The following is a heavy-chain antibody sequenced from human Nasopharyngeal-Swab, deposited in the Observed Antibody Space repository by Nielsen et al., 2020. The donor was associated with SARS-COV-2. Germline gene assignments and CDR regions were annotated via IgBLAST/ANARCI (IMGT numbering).Heavy chain of an antibody. D-gene: IGHD6-13*01. Sequence: WIRQPPGKGLEWIGEINHSGSTNYNPSLKSRVTISVDTSKNQFSLKLSSVTAADTAVYYCARVGIAAAGGLPNDYWGQGTLVTVSS. CDR2: INHSGST. V-gene: IGHV4-34*01. CDR3: ARVGIAAAGGLPNDY. J-gene: IGHJ4*02.